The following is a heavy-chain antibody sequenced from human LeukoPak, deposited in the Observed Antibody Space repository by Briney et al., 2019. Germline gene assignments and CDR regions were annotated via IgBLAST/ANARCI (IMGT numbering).Heavy chain of an antibody. D-gene: IGHD3-10*01. CDR2: INLSGST. Sequence: SETLSLTCAVYGGSFSDHYWSWIRQPPGKGLEWIGEINLSGSTNYNPSLKGRVTLSVDTSKSQFSLKLKSVTAADTAVYYCARCLSFFGDFDYWGQGTLVTVSS. CDR3: ARCLSFFGDFDY. J-gene: IGHJ4*02. CDR1: GGSFSDHY. V-gene: IGHV4-34*01.